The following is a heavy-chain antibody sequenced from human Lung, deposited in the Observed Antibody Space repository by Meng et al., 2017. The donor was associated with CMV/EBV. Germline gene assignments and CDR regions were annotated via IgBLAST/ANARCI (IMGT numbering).Heavy chain of an antibody. CDR2: ISGVDGST. Sequence: SXSASGFSFSSYAMTWVRQAPGTGLEWVSSISGVDGSTYYTDSGKGRFTISRDNSKNTQHLQMNSLRAEDTAVDYCAKIWYDIEVVPVAPVYWGQGXLVTVSS. V-gene: IGHV3-23*01. CDR3: AKIWYDIEVVPVAPVY. D-gene: IGHD2-2*01. J-gene: IGHJ4*02. CDR1: GFSFSSYA.